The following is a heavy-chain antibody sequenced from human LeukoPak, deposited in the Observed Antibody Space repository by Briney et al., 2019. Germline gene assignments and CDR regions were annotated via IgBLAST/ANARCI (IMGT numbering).Heavy chain of an antibody. J-gene: IGHJ4*02. CDR1: GGSISSSSYY. CDR3: ARGTMSPIDY. V-gene: IGHV4-39*07. CDR2: IYYSGST. D-gene: IGHD1-14*01. Sequence: PSETLSLTCTVSGGSISSSSYYWGWIRQPPGKGLEWIGSIYYSGSTNYNPSLKSRVTISVDKSNNQFSLKLSSVTAADTAVYYCARGTMSPIDYWGQGTLVTVSS.